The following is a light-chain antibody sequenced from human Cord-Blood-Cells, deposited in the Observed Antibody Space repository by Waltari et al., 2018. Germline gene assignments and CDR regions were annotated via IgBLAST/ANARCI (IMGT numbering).Light chain of an antibody. V-gene: IGKV3-15*01. CDR3: QQYNNWLP. CDR2: GAS. CDR1: QSVSSN. J-gene: IGKJ4*01. Sequence: EIVMTQSPATLSVSPGERATLSCRARQSVSSNLAWYQQKPGQAPRLLIYGASTRATGIPARFSGSGSGTEFTLTISSLQSEDFAVYYCQQYNNWLPFGGGTKVEIK.